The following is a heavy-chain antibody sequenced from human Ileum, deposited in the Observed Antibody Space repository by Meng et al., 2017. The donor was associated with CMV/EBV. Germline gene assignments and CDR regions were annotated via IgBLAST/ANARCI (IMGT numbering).Heavy chain of an antibody. Sequence: GESLKISCAASGFTFSNAWMSWVRQAPGKGLEWVGRIKSKTDGGTTDYAAPVKGRFTISRDDSKNTLYLQMNSLKTEDTAVYYCTTLGLLDIVVAPAAPPVDYWGQGTLVTVSS. CDR1: GFTFSNAW. J-gene: IGHJ4*02. CDR3: TTLGLLDIVVAPAAPPVDY. CDR2: IKSKTDGGTT. D-gene: IGHD2-2*03. V-gene: IGHV3-15*01.